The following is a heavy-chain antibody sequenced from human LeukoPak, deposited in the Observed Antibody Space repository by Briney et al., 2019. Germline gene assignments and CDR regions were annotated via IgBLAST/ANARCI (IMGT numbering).Heavy chain of an antibody. Sequence: TTGGSLRHSCTTSGLTFSTSGFNWVRQAPGKGLEWVASIGPTGFDRYHADSIKGRFTISRDNANNFLYLQMDSLRAEDTAVYYCATETNGRHYDYWGQGTLLTVSS. CDR1: GLTFSTSG. CDR3: ATETNGRHYDY. CDR2: IGPTGFDR. J-gene: IGHJ4*02. D-gene: IGHD1-14*01. V-gene: IGHV3-21*06.